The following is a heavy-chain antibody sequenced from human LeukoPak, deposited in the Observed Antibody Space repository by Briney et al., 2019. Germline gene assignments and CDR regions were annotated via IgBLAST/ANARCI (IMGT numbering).Heavy chain of an antibody. CDR3: VRDRELTY. J-gene: IGHJ4*02. CDR1: GVSISIYY. D-gene: IGHD3-10*01. V-gene: IGHV4-59*01. CDR2: IYNSGSST. Sequence: SETLSLTCTVSGVSISIYYWNWIRQPPGKGLEWIGYIYNSGSSTIYNPSLKSRVTISVDTSKNQFSLRLSSVTAADTAVYFCVRDRELTYWGQGTLVTVSS.